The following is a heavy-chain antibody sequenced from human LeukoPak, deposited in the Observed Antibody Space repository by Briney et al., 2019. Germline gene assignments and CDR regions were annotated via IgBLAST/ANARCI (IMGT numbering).Heavy chain of an antibody. Sequence: GGSLRLSCAASGFTFSSYWMSWVRQAPGKGLEWVANIKQDGSEKYYVDSVKGRFTISRDNAKNSLYLQMNSLRAEDTAVYYCARVNTYRNSSRCSRTFDSWGQGTLVTVSS. CDR1: GFTFSSYW. V-gene: IGHV3-7*05. CDR3: ARVNTYRNSSRCSRTFDS. CDR2: IKQDGSEK. D-gene: IGHD2-2*01. J-gene: IGHJ4*02.